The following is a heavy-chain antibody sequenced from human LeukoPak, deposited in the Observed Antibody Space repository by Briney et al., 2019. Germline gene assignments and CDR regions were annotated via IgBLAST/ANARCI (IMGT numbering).Heavy chain of an antibody. CDR2: ISSSGSTI. CDR3: ARGLPATLLDY. D-gene: IGHD2-2*01. Sequence: GGSLRPSCAASGFTFSDYYMSWIRQAPGKGLEWISYISSSGSTIYYADSVKGRFTISRDNAKNSLYLQMNSLRAEDTAVCYCARGLPATLLDYWGQGTLVTVSS. CDR1: GFTFSDYY. V-gene: IGHV3-11*01. J-gene: IGHJ4*02.